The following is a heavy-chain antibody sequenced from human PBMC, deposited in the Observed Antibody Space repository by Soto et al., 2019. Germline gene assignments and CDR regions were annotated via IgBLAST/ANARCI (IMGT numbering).Heavy chain of an antibody. CDR3: ARDLGYYDSSGYYYSLNWFDP. CDR2: IIPIFGTA. Sequence: ASVKVSCKASGGTFSSYAISWVRQAPGQGLEWMGGIIPIFGTANYAQKFQGRVTITADESTSTAYMELSSLRSEDTAVYYCARDLGYYDSSGYYYSLNWFDPWGQGTLVTVSS. V-gene: IGHV1-69*13. J-gene: IGHJ5*02. D-gene: IGHD3-22*01. CDR1: GGTFSSYA.